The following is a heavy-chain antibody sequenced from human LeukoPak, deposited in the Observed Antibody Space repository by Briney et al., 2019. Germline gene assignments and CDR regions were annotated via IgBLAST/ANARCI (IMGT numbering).Heavy chain of an antibody. J-gene: IGHJ4*02. CDR1: GGSISSGGYY. D-gene: IGHD6-13*01. Sequence: PSETLSLTCTVSGGSISSGGYYWSWIRQHPGKGLEWIGYIYYSGSTYYNPSLKSRVTISVDTSKNQFSLKLSSVTAADTAVYDWARDKALAGFDYWGQGTLVTVPS. CDR3: ARDKALAGFDY. CDR2: IYYSGST. V-gene: IGHV4-31*03.